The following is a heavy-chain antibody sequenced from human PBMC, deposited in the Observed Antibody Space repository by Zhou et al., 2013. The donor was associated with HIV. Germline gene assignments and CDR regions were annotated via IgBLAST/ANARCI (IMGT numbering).Heavy chain of an antibody. CDR3: TRSRGFSVHYKSDDYFDH. CDR2: INPKTGGA. J-gene: IGHJ4*02. CDR1: GYTFSDSY. D-gene: IGHD3-3*01. V-gene: IGHV1-2*02. Sequence: QVQLVQSGAEVKKPGASVKVSCKGSGYTFSDSYIYWVRLAPGHGLEWVGWINPKTGGAVYAQNFLGRVTMTSDTSVNSVYMEVTRLKSDDAAVYFCTRSRGFSVHYKSDDYFDHWGQGTRGPPSP.